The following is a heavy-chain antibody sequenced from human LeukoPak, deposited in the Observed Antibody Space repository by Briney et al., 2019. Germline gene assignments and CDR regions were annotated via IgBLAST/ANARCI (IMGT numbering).Heavy chain of an antibody. CDR2: IYYSGST. J-gene: IGHJ4*02. Sequence: SETLSLTCTVSGGSISSGSYYWGWIRQPPGKGLEWIGSIYYSGSTYYNPSLKSRVTISVDTSKNQFSLKLSSVTAADTAVYYCARGTYYDSSGYRTPFDYWGQGTLVTVSS. D-gene: IGHD3-22*01. CDR3: ARGTYYDSSGYRTPFDY. CDR1: GGSISSGSYY. V-gene: IGHV4-39*01.